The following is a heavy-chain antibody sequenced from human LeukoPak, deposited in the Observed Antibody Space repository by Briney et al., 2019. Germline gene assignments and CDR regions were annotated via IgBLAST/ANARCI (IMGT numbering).Heavy chain of an antibody. J-gene: IGHJ3*02. D-gene: IGHD5-24*01. CDR1: GFTFSSYG. V-gene: IGHV3-33*01. CDR2: IWYDGSNK. CDR3: ARHERDVSLDHAFDI. Sequence: GGSLRLSCAASGFTFSSYGMHWVRQAPGKGLEWVAVIWYDGSNKYYADSVKGRFTISRDNSKNTLYLQMNSLRAEDTAVYYCARHERDVSLDHAFDIWGQGTMVTVSS.